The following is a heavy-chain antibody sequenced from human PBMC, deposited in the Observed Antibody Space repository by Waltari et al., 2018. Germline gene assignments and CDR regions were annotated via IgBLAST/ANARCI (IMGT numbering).Heavy chain of an antibody. D-gene: IGHD6-19*01. J-gene: IGHJ3*02. CDR2: IYSGGSST. CDR3: AKEGIAVAGAQGAFDI. Sequence: EVQLLESGGGLVQPGGSLRLSCAASGFTFTSYAMCLVRQSPGKGLKWVSVIYSGGSSTYYADSVKGRFTISRDNAKNTLYLQMNSLRAEDTAVYYCAKEGIAVAGAQGAFDIWGQGTMVTVSS. V-gene: IGHV3-23*03. CDR1: GFTFTSYA.